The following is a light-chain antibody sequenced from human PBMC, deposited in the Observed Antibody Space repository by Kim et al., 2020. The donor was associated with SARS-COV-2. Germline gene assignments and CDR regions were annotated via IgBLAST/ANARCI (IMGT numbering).Light chain of an antibody. CDR3: QQYNSWPPIT. CDR2: GAS. Sequence: SPGERATLSCRASQSVSNNLAWYQQKPAQAPRLLIYGASTRATGIPARFSGSGSGTEFTLTISSLQSEDFAVYYCQQYNSWPPITFGQGTRLEIK. CDR1: QSVSNN. V-gene: IGKV3-15*01. J-gene: IGKJ5*01.